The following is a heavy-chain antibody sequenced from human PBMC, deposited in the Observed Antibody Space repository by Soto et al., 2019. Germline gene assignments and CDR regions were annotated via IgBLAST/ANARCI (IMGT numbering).Heavy chain of an antibody. V-gene: IGHV3-23*01. J-gene: IGHJ1*01. CDR2: ISGSGGST. CDR3: AKDLDYYDSSGYYQIEYFQH. CDR1: GFTFSSYA. Sequence: GGSLRLSCAASGFTFSSYAMSWVRQAPGKGLEWVSAISGSGGSTYYADSVKGRFTISRDNSKNTPYLQMNSLRAEDTAVYYCAKDLDYYDSSGYYQIEYFQHWGQGTLVTVSS. D-gene: IGHD3-22*01.